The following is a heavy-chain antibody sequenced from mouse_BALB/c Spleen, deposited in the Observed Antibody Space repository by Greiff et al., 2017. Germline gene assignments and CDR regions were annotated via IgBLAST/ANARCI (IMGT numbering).Heavy chain of an antibody. D-gene: IGHD4-1*01. CDR3: ARWGTGSAWFAY. V-gene: IGHV3-8*02. CDR1: GDSITSGY. Sequence: EVMLVESGPSLVKPSQTLSLTCSVTGDSITSGYWNWIRKFPGNKLEYMGYISYSGSTYYNPSLKSRISITRDTSKNQYYLQLNSVTTEDTATYYCARWGTGSAWFAYWGQGTLVTVSA. J-gene: IGHJ3*01. CDR2: ISYSGST.